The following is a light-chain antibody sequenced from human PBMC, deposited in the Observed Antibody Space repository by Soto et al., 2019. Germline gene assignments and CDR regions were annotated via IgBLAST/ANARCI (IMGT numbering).Light chain of an antibody. CDR3: QQYAGSLYT. V-gene: IGKV3-20*01. CDR1: QSIYTK. J-gene: IGKJ2*01. CDR2: DAS. Sequence: EIVVTQSPATLSVSPGERATLSCRTSQSIYTKLAWYQKKSGQAPRLLIYDASTRAYGIPDRFSGSGSGTDFSLRISRLEPEDFAVYYCQQYAGSLYTVAQGTKVDIK.